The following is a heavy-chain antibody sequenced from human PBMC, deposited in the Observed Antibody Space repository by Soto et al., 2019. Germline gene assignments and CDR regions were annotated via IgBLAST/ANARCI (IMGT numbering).Heavy chain of an antibody. V-gene: IGHV1-8*01. CDR2: MNPDSGNT. CDR1: RYTFTNYD. D-gene: IGHD3-16*01. Sequence: QVQLVQSRAEVKEPGASVKVSCKASRYTFTNYDIDWVRQATGQGREWMRWMNPDSGNTGQSKQFQGRVTMTGDPSLSTAYMAISSLRSEDPAVYYFARGRFRRTWFEVWGQGALVSVSS. CDR3: ARGRFRRTWFEV. J-gene: IGHJ5*02.